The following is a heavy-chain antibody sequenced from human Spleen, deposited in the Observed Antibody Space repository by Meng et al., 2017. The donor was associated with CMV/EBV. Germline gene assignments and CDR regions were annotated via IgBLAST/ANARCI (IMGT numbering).Heavy chain of an antibody. J-gene: IGHJ6*02. Sequence: GESLKISCAASGFTFSNDWMTWVRQAPGKGLEWVGRIRSKTDGGTTDYAAPVKGRFTISRDDSKNTLYLHMNSLKTEDTAVYYCSTDSYSSWRNYNYYGMDVWGQGTTVTVSS. CDR1: GFTFSNDW. D-gene: IGHD6-13*01. V-gene: IGHV3-15*01. CDR3: STDSYSSWRNYNYYGMDV. CDR2: IRSKTDGGTT.